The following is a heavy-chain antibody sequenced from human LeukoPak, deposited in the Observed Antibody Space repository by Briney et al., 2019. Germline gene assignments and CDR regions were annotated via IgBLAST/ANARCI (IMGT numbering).Heavy chain of an antibody. D-gene: IGHD3-22*01. J-gene: IGHJ6*02. Sequence: ASVKVSCKASGYTFTSFGISWVRQAPGQGLEWMGWISAYNGNTNYAQKFQGRVTMTTDTSTNTAYMELRSLRSEDTAVYYCAIVDPDRDYYGMDVWGQGTTVTVSS. CDR1: GYTFTSFG. CDR3: AIVDPDRDYYGMDV. CDR2: ISAYNGNT. V-gene: IGHV1-18*01.